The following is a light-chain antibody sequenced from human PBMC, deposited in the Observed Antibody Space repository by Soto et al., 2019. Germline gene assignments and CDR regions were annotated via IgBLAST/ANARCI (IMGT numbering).Light chain of an antibody. J-gene: IGKJ4*01. V-gene: IGKV3-20*01. CDR1: PSVSSSY. CDR3: QQYGSSPT. Sequence: EIVLTQSPGTLSLSPGGRATLSCRASPSVSSSYLAWYQQKPGQAPRLLIHGASSRATGIPDRCSGSGSGTDFTLTISRLEPEDFAVYYCQQYGSSPTFGGGTKVDIK. CDR2: GAS.